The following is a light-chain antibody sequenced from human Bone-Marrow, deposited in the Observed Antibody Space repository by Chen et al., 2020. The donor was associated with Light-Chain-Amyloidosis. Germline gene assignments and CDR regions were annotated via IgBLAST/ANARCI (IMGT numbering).Light chain of an antibody. V-gene: IGLV3-25*03. J-gene: IGLJ2*01. CDR2: RYT. CDR3: QSADSSGTYEVI. CDR1: DLPTKY. Sequence: SYELTQPPSVSVSPGQTARITCSGDDLPTKYAYWYQQKTGQAPVLVIHRYTERPSGISEQFSGASSGTTATLTISGVQAEDEADYHCQSADSSGTYEVIFGGGTKLTVL.